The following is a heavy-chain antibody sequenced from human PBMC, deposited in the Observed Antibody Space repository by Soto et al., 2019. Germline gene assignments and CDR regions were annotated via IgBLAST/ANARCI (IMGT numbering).Heavy chain of an antibody. Sequence: ASVKVSCKASGYTFTGYYMHWVRQAPGQGLEWMGWINPNSGGTNYAQKFQGWVTMTRDTSISTAYMELGRLRSDDTAVYYCARDRTRIAVAGTGWFDPWGQGTLVTVSS. V-gene: IGHV1-2*04. CDR2: INPNSGGT. J-gene: IGHJ5*02. CDR1: GYTFTGYY. CDR3: ARDRTRIAVAGTGWFDP. D-gene: IGHD6-19*01.